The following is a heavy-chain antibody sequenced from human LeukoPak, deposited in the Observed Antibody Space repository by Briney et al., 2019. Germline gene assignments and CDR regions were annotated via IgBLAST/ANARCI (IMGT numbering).Heavy chain of an antibody. CDR2: INHSGST. D-gene: IGHD3-22*01. V-gene: IGHV4-34*01. J-gene: IGHJ3*02. Sequence: SETLSLTCAVYGGSFSGYYWSWIRQPPGKGLEWIGEINHSGSTNYNPSLKSRVTISVDTSKNQFSLKLSSVTAADTAVYYCQVYYYDSSGYPDAFDIWGQATMVTVSS. CDR3: QVYYYDSSGYPDAFDI. CDR1: GGSFSGYY.